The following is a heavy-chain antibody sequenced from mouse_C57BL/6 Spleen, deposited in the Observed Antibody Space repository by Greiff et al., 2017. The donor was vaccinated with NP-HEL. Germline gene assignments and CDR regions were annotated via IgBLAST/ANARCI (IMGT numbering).Heavy chain of an antibody. J-gene: IGHJ3*01. Sequence: VQLQESGAELVKPGASVKISCKASGYAFSSYWMNWVKQRPGKGLEWIGQIYPGDGDTNYNGKFKGKATLTADKSSSTAYMQLSSLTSEDSAVYFCARWRSNYSFAYWGQGTLVTVSA. CDR1: GYAFSSYW. V-gene: IGHV1-80*01. CDR3: ARWRSNYSFAY. D-gene: IGHD2-5*01. CDR2: IYPGDGDT.